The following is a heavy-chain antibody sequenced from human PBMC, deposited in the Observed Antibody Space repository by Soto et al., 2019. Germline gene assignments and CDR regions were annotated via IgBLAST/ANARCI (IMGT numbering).Heavy chain of an antibody. CDR2: ISYDGSNK. J-gene: IGHJ4*02. V-gene: IGHV3-30*03. CDR3: AIMTTEMATIIVDY. CDR1: GFTFSSYG. D-gene: IGHD5-12*01. Sequence: QVQLVESGGGVVQPGRSLRLSCAASGFTFSSYGMHWVRQAPGKGLEWVAVISYDGSNKYYADSVKGRFTISRDNSKNTLYLQMNSLRAEDTAVYYCAIMTTEMATIIVDYWGQGTLVTVSS.